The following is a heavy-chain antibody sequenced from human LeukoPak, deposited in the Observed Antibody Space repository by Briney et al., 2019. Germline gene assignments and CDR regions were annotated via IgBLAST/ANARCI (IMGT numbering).Heavy chain of an antibody. D-gene: IGHD6-19*01. CDR3: ATDRGWFFDN. CDR2: ISTSSGSSSI. CDR1: GFTFSNYR. V-gene: IGHV3-48*02. Sequence: GGSLRLSCAASGFTFSNYRMNWVRQAPGKGLEWLSYISTSSGSSSIYYADSVKGRFTISRDNAKNSLFLQMNSLRDEDTAIYYCATDRGWFFDNWGQGTLVTVAS. J-gene: IGHJ4*02.